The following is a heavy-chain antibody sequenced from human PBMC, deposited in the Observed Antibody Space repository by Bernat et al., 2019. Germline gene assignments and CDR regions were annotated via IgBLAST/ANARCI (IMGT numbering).Heavy chain of an antibody. D-gene: IGHD5-12*01. Sequence: VQLVESGGGLVKPGGSLRLSCAASGFTFSSYSMNWVRQAPGKGLEWVSSISSSSSYIYYADSVKGRFTISRDNAKNSLYLQMNSLRAEDTAVYYCARTPRGYSGYDSFYFDYWGQGTLVTVSS. J-gene: IGHJ4*02. CDR2: ISSSSSYI. V-gene: IGHV3-21*01. CDR1: GFTFSSYS. CDR3: ARTPRGYSGYDSFYFDY.